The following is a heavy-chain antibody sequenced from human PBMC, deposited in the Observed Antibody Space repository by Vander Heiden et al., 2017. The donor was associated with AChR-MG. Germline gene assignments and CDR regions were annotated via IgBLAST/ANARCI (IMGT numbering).Heavy chain of an antibody. V-gene: IGHV4-59*02. D-gene: IGHD2-2*01. CDR1: GGSVTRYF. Sequence: QVQLQESGPGLVRPSETLSLTCIVSGGSVTRYFWHWIRQPPGKGLEWIGYIYYSGSANYNPSLKRRVTISVDASKNQFSLKLTSVTAADTAVYYCARTRAFDIWGQGTMVTVSS. CDR2: IYYSGSA. CDR3: ARTRAFDI. J-gene: IGHJ3*02.